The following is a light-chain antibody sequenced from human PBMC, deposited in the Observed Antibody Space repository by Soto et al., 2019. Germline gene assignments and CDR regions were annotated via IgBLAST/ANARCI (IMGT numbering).Light chain of an antibody. Sequence: QSALTQPPCASGCPGQSVTISCTGTSGDVGGYDYVSWYQQHPGKAPKLMIYEVTKRPLGVPDRFSGSKSGNTASLTVSGLQAEDEADYYCSSYAGSDNPYVFGTGTKVTAL. J-gene: IGLJ1*01. CDR3: SSYAGSDNPYV. V-gene: IGLV2-8*01. CDR1: SGDVGGYDY. CDR2: EVT.